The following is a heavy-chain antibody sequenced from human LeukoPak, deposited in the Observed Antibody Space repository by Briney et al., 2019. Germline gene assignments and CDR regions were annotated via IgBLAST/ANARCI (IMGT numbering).Heavy chain of an antibody. D-gene: IGHD2-2*03. Sequence: SETLSLTCTVSGGSISSYYWSWIRQPPGKGLEWIGNIYYSGSTNYNPSLKSRVTISVDTSKNQFSLKLSSVTAADTAVYYCARHVSLGYCSSTSCRDAFDIWGQGTMVTVSS. CDR3: ARHVSLGYCSSTSCRDAFDI. CDR2: IYYSGST. CDR1: GGSISSYY. J-gene: IGHJ3*02. V-gene: IGHV4-59*08.